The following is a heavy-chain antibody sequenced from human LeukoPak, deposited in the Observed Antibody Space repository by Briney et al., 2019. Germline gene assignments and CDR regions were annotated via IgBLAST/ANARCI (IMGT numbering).Heavy chain of an antibody. CDR3: AKDSHHLSSRSWFFES. D-gene: IGHD6-13*01. V-gene: IGHV3-23*01. CDR1: GFTVSSSY. CDR2: LRATGDIT. Sequence: GGSLRRSCVVSGFTVSSSYMSWVRQAPGEGLYCLSSLRATGDITYYAYSVKGRFTVSRDNSNGTVFLKMNSLRAEDTAVYYCAKDSHHLSSRSWFFESWGQGTLVTVSS. J-gene: IGHJ4*02.